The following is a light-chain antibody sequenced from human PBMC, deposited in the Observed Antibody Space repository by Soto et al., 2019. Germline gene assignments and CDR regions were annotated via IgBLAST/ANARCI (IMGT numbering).Light chain of an antibody. V-gene: IGKV1-39*01. CDR1: QSISNY. CDR3: QQTFSTLT. Sequence: DIQMTQSPSSLSASVGDRVTITCRASQSISNYLNWYQQRPGRAPKLLIYGASNLQGGVPSRFSGGGSGTDFTLTISSLHLEDFATYYCQQTFSTLTFGGGTKVEIK. J-gene: IGKJ4*01. CDR2: GAS.